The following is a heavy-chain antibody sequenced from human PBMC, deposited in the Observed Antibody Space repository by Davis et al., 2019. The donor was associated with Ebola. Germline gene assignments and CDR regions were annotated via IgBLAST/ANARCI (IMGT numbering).Heavy chain of an antibody. V-gene: IGHV1-18*01. CDR1: GYTFKSHG. CDR2: ISAYNGHT. D-gene: IGHD5-12*01. CDR3: ARGRGRRIVATIENYYYYYGMDV. Sequence: ASVKVSCKASGYTFKSHGISWVRQAPGQGLEWMAWISAYNGHTNYAQKFQGRVTITADKSTSTAYMELSSLRSEDTAVYYCARGRGRRIVATIENYYYYYGMDVWGQGTTVTVSS. J-gene: IGHJ6*02.